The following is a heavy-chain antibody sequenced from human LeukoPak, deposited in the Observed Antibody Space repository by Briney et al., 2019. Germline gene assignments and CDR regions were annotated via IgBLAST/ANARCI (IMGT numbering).Heavy chain of an antibody. D-gene: IGHD3-10*01. CDR3: ARVISGTYGLDY. Sequence: GGSLRLSCAASGFTFSDYYMTWIRQAPGKGLEWVSYITSSGSTIHYADSEKGRFTISRDNAKDSLFLQMNSLRADDTAIYYCARVISGTYGLDYWGQGTLVTVSP. J-gene: IGHJ4*02. V-gene: IGHV3-11*01. CDR2: ITSSGSTI. CDR1: GFTFSDYY.